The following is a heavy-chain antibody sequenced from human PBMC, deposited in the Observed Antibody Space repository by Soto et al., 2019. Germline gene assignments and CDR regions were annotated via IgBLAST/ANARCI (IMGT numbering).Heavy chain of an antibody. CDR1: GFTFSSYA. CDR2: ISGGGGST. D-gene: IGHD6-13*01. CDR3: AKQYIIPGTGKYFDY. V-gene: IGHV3-23*01. J-gene: IGHJ4*02. Sequence: EVQLLESGGGLVQTGGSLRLSCAASGFTFSSYAMSWVRQAPGKGLEWVSGISGGGGSTFFADSVKGRFTISRDNSRNTLYLQMNSLRAEDTAVYYCAKQYIIPGTGKYFDYWVQGTLVTVSS.